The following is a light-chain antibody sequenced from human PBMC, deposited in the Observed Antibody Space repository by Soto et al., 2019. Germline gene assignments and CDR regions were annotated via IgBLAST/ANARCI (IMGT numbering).Light chain of an antibody. CDR2: DVS. Sequence: QSVLTQPRSVSGSPGQSVTMSCTGTSSDVGGYNYVSWYQQHPGKAPKLMIYDVSKRPSGVPDRFSGSKSGNTASLTISGLQAEDEADYYCCSYAGSSYVFGTGTKVTVL. V-gene: IGLV2-11*01. J-gene: IGLJ1*01. CDR3: CSYAGSSYV. CDR1: SSDVGGYNY.